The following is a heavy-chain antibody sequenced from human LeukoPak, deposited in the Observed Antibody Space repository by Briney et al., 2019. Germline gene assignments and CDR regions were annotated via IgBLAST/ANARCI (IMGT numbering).Heavy chain of an antibody. J-gene: IGHJ5*02. Sequence: SETLSLTCTVSGGSISSYYWSWIRQPPGKGLEWIGEINHSGSTNYNPSLKSRVTISVDTSKNQFSLKLSSVTAADTAVYYCARTSYDYVWGSYRLSWFDPWGQGTLVTVSS. CDR1: GGSISSYY. CDR2: INHSGST. CDR3: ARTSYDYVWGSYRLSWFDP. D-gene: IGHD3-16*02. V-gene: IGHV4-34*01.